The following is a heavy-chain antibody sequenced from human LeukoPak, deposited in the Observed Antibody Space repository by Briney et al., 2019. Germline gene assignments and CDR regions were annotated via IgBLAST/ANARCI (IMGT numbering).Heavy chain of an antibody. CDR2: IYPSGST. Sequence: SETLSLTCTVSGGSISSYFLSWIRQPARKGLEWIGHIYPSGSTNYNPSLKSRVTMSVDTSKNQFSLKLNSVTAADTAVYYCARGYEVVDFWVQGTLVTVSS. CDR1: GGSISSYF. CDR3: ARGYEVVDF. V-gene: IGHV4-4*07. D-gene: IGHD2-15*01. J-gene: IGHJ4*02.